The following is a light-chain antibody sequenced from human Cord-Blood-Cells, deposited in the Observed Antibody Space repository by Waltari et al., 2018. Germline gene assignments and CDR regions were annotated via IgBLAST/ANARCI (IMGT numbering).Light chain of an antibody. CDR1: QSLLHSNGYKY. J-gene: IGKJ4*01. V-gene: IGKV2-28*01. CDR2: LGS. Sequence: DIVMTQSPLSLPVTPGEPASISCTSSQSLLHSNGYKYLDWYLQKPGQSPQLLIYLGSNRASGVPDRFSGSGSGTDFTLKISRVEAEDVGVYYCMQALQTPLTFGGGTKVEIK. CDR3: MQALQTPLT.